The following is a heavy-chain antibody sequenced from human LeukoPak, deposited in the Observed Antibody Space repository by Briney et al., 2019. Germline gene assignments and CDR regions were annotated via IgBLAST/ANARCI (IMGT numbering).Heavy chain of an antibody. CDR1: GGSISSYY. Sequence: SETLSLTCTVSGGSISSYYWSWIRQPPGKGLEWIGYIYYSGSTNYNPSLKSRVTISVDTSKNQFSLKLTSVTPADTAVYYCARVGPGCSSTSCYYYYYYMDVWGKGTTVTVSS. J-gene: IGHJ6*03. CDR3: ARVGPGCSSTSCYYYYYYMDV. V-gene: IGHV4-59*01. CDR2: IYYSGST. D-gene: IGHD2-2*01.